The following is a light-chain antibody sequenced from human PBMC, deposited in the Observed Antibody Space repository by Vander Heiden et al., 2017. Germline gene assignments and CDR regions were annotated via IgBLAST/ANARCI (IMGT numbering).Light chain of an antibody. J-gene: IGLJ1*01. V-gene: IGLV1-44*01. CDR2: SNN. CDR1: SSNIGSNT. Sequence: QSVLTQPPSASGTPGQRVTIPCSGSSSNIGSNTVNWYQQLPGTAPKLLIYSNNQRPSGVPDRFSGSKSGTPASLAISGLQSEDEADYYCAAWDDSLNGYVFGTGTKVTVL. CDR3: AAWDDSLNGYV.